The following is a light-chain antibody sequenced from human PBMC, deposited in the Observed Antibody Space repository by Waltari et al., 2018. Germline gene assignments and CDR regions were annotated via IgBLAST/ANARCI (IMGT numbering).Light chain of an antibody. CDR1: RDITNF. Sequence: DIQLTHFPASLSTSAGNRVEFTCQATRDITNFLSWFQQKSGRTPRLLIYEASILDTGVPSRFSGRGSGTHFTLTINDVQPEDSATYFCQQYDDVPITFGQVTRLDI. CDR3: QQYDDVPIT. CDR2: EAS. J-gene: IGKJ5*01. V-gene: IGKV1-33*01.